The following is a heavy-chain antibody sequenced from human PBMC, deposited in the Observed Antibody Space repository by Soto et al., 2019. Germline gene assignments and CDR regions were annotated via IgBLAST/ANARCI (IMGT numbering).Heavy chain of an antibody. CDR1: TFTLTYYS. J-gene: IGHJ6*02. D-gene: IGHD2-2*01. Sequence: GGSLRLSCAASTFTLTYYSMHWVRQAPGKGLEWVATISYDGSNKHYTNSVKGRLTISRDNSETILYLQMNSLRAEDTAVYYCARDRGYQSHYYYGMDVWGQGTTVTVSS. CDR3: ARDRGYQSHYYYGMDV. V-gene: IGHV3-30-3*01. CDR2: ISYDGSNK.